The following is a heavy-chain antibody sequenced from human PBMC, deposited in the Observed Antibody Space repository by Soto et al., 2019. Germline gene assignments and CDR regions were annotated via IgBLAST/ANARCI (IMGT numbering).Heavy chain of an antibody. D-gene: IGHD3-10*01. J-gene: IGHJ4*02. V-gene: IGHV4-39*01. Sequence: SETLSLTCSVSGGFISSDGVYWGWIRQPPGKGLEWIGSIYYSRSVYYSPSLRSRATISVDTSKNQVSLKLSSVAATDTAVYYCARHRGYNYGHVDYWGPGTLVTVSS. CDR2: IYYSRSV. CDR3: ARHRGYNYGHVDY. CDR1: GGFISSDGVY.